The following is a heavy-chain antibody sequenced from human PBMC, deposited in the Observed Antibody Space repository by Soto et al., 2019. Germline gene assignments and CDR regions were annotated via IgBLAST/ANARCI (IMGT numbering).Heavy chain of an antibody. CDR2: TYYRSKWYN. J-gene: IGHJ6*02. Sequence: TLSLTCVISGDSVSSNSAAWNWIRQSPSRGLEWLGRTYYRSKWYNDYAVSVKSRITINPDTSKNQFSLQLNSVTPEDTAVYYCARVGRIAAAGPNYYYYGMDVWCQGTTVTVSS. CDR1: GDSVSSNSAA. CDR3: ARVGRIAAAGPNYYYYGMDV. V-gene: IGHV6-1*01. D-gene: IGHD6-13*01.